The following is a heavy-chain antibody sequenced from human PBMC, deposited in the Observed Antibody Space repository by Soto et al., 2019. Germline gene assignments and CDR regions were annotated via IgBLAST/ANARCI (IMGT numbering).Heavy chain of an antibody. J-gene: IGHJ4*02. D-gene: IGHD1-26*01. CDR1: GGTFSSYA. CDR3: ASPTRTRDRGRFDD. V-gene: IGHV1-69*01. CDR2: IIPIFGTA. Sequence: QVQLVQSGAEVKKPGSSVKVSCKASGGTFSSYAISWVRQAPGQGLEWMGGIIPIFGTANYAQKFQGRVTITADEYTSTAYMALISMRSEDTAVYYCASPTRTRDRGRFDDWGQGTLFTVSS.